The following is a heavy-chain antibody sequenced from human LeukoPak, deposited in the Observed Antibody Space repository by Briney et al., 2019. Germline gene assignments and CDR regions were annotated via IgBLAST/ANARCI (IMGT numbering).Heavy chain of an antibody. D-gene: IGHD1-1*01. CDR1: GYSISSGYY. CDR3: ARDLRSATGDFDY. Sequence: PSETLSLTCTVSGYSISSGYYWGWIRQPPGKGLEWIGRIYHSGSTYYNPSLKSRVTISVDTSKNQFSLKLSSVTAADTAVYYCARDLRSATGDFDYWGQGTLVTVSS. V-gene: IGHV4-38-2*02. J-gene: IGHJ4*02. CDR2: IYHSGST.